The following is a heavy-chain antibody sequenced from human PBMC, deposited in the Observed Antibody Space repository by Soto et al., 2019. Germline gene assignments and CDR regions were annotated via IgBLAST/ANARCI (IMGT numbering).Heavy chain of an antibody. CDR2: ISGDGSST. CDR1: EFTFRSYW. J-gene: IGHJ3*01. V-gene: IGHV3-74*01. CDR3: ARSLPGTYGAFDL. Sequence: EVQLVDSGGGLVQPGGSLGLSCAASEFTFRSYWMHWVRQSPGKGLVWVSRISGDGSSTTYADSVRGRFTISRDNAKNTVYLQMDSLRAEDTAVYYCARSLPGTYGAFDLWGQGTMVTVSS. D-gene: IGHD1-7*01.